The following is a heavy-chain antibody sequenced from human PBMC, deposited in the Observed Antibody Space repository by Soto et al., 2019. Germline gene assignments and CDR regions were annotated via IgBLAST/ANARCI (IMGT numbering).Heavy chain of an antibody. D-gene: IGHD3-10*01. CDR3: ARRPTAGSFGMDV. CDR1: GYSFTSYW. CDR2: IYPGDSDT. Sequence: PGESLKISCKGSGYSFTSYWINWVRQMPGKGLEWMGIIYPGDSDTRYSPSFQGQVTISADKSISTAYLQWSSLKASDTAMYYCARRPTAGSFGMDVWGQGTTVTVSS. V-gene: IGHV5-51*01. J-gene: IGHJ6*02.